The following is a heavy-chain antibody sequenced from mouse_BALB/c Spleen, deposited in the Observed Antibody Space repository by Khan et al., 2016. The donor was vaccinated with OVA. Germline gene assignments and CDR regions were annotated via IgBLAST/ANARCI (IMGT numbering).Heavy chain of an antibody. CDR2: IWGDGST. V-gene: IGHV2-6-7*01. J-gene: IGHJ3*01. CDR3: ARELRLGGFAF. D-gene: IGHD1-2*01. Sequence: QVQLKQSGPGLVAPSQSLSITCTVSGFSLTGYGVNWVRQPPGKGLEWLGMIWGDGSTDYNSVLKSRLSITKDNSKSQVFLKMNSLRTDDTARYYCARELRLGGFAFWGQGTLVTVSA. CDR1: GFSLTGYG.